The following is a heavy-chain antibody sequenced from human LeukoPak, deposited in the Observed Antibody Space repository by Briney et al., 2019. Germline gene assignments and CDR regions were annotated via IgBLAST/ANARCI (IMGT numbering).Heavy chain of an antibody. V-gene: IGHV1-18*01. CDR2: ISAYNGNT. J-gene: IGHJ4*02. Sequence: ASVKVSCKASGYTSTSYGISWVRQAPGQGLEWMGWISAYNGNTNYAQKLQGRVTMTTDTSTSTAYMELRSLRSDDTAVYYCARVRYYYDSSGYSSDYWGQGTLVTVSS. D-gene: IGHD3-22*01. CDR1: GYTSTSYG. CDR3: ARVRYYYDSSGYSSDY.